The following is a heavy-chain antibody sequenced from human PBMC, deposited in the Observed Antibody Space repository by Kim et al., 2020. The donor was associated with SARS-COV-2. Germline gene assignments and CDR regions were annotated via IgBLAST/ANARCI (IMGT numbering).Heavy chain of an antibody. CDR3: ARSYGSGSYYYYYYGMDV. D-gene: IGHD3-10*01. V-gene: IGHV3-48*02. J-gene: IGHJ6*02. Sequence: KGRFTISRDNAKNSLYLQMNSLRDEDTAVYYCARSYGSGSYYYYYYGMDVWGQGTTVTVSS.